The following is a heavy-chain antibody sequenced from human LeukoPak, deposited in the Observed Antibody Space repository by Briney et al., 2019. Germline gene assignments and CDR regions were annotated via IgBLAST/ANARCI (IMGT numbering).Heavy chain of an antibody. CDR2: ISAYNGNT. D-gene: IGHD3-22*01. V-gene: IGHV1-18*04. Sequence: ASVKVSCKASGYTFTAYYIHWVRQAPGQGLEWMGWISAYNGNTIYAQMLQGRVTMTTDTSTSTAYMELRSLRSDDTAVYYCARDLSSSYCYVFDYWGQGTLVTVSS. CDR3: ARDLSSSYCYVFDY. CDR1: GYTFTAYY. J-gene: IGHJ4*02.